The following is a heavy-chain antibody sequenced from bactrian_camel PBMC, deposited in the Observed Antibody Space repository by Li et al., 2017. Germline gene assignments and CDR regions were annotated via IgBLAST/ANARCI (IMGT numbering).Heavy chain of an antibody. J-gene: IGHJ4*01. CDR1: GNRRDRC. Sequence: HVQLVESGGGSVQAGGSLRLSCAVSGNRRDRCMAWFRQAPGKEREGVAGIEREGDTNHADRVKGRFTIAKDNAKNTLYLQMNSLKPEDTAMYYCAADWRDPLAQCANWAATRRFDYWGQGTQVTVS. CDR3: AADWRDPLAQCANWAATRRFDY. V-gene: IGHV3S53*01. CDR2: IEREGDT. D-gene: IGHD1*01.